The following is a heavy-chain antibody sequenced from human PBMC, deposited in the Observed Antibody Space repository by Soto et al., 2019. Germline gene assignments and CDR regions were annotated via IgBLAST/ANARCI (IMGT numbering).Heavy chain of an antibody. CDR1: GGTFSSYT. J-gene: IGHJ4*02. Sequence: QLQLVQSGAEVREPGSSVKVPCKASGGTFSSYTVIWVRQAPGQGLEWMGGITPTLNIAKYAEKFQGRVTITADESTSTVNMHLSSLRSEDTAVYFCARGYYSGSNPSSFDYWGQGTLVAVSS. D-gene: IGHD1-26*01. CDR3: ARGYYSGSNPSSFDY. V-gene: IGHV1-69*01. CDR2: ITPTLNIA.